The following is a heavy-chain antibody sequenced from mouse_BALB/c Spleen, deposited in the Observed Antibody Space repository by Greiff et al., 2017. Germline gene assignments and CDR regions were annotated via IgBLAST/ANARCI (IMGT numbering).Heavy chain of an antibody. D-gene: IGHD2-1*01. V-gene: IGHV2-2*02. J-gene: IGHJ3*01. CDR3: ARYGNWFAY. CDR1: GFSLTSYG. Sequence: QVHVKQSGPGLVQPSQSLSITCTVSGFSLTSYGVHWVRQSPGKGLEWLGVIWSGGSTDYNAAFISRLSISKDNSKSQVFFKMNSLQANDTAIYYCARYGNWFAYWGQGTLVTVSA. CDR2: IWSGGST.